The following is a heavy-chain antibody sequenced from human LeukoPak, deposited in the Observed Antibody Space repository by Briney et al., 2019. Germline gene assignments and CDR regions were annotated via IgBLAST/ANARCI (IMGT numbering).Heavy chain of an antibody. J-gene: IGHJ4*02. CDR3: AKDMGTVVVPAAMGIDY. CDR1: GFTFSSYS. D-gene: IGHD2-2*03. CDR2: ISSSSSYI. V-gene: IGHV3-21*04. Sequence: PGGSLRLSCAASGFTFSSYSMNWVRQAPGKGLEWVSSISSSSSYIYYADSVKGRFTISRDNAKNSLYLQMNSLRPEDTALYYCAKDMGTVVVPAAMGIDYWGQGTLVTVSS.